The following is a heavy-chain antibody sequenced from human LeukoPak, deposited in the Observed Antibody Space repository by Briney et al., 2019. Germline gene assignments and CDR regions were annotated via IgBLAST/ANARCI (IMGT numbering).Heavy chain of an antibody. CDR1: GYTFTSYD. J-gene: IGHJ4*02. Sequence: APVKVSCKASGYTFTSYDINWVRQATGQGPEWMGWMNPNSGNTGYAQQFQGRVTMTRTTSTGTAYMELSSLRSDDTAVYYCARGWFGQLLQDYWGQGTLVTVSS. CDR3: ARGWFGQLLQDY. V-gene: IGHV1-8*01. CDR2: MNPNSGNT. D-gene: IGHD3-10*01.